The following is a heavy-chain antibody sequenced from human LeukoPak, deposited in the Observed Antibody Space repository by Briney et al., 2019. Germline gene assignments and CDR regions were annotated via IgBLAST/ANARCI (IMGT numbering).Heavy chain of an antibody. CDR3: ARAPSDCSGGSCYEKTRLSYYYYYGMDV. CDR2: INPNSGGT. Sequence: ASVTVSCMASGYTFTRYYMHWVRQAPGQGLEGMGWINPNSGGTNYAQKFQGWVTMTRDTSISTAYMELSRLRSDDTAVYYCARAPSDCSGGSCYEKTRLSYYYYYGMDVWGKGTTVTVSS. CDR1: GYTFTRYY. D-gene: IGHD2-15*01. V-gene: IGHV1-2*04. J-gene: IGHJ6*04.